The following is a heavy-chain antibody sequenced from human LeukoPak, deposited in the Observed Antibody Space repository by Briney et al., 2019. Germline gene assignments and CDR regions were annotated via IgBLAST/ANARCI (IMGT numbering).Heavy chain of an antibody. D-gene: IGHD7-27*01. Sequence: GGSLRLSCAASGFTVSSYYMSWVRQAPGKGLEWVPIIYSGDITNYSDSVKGRFAVSSDNSENTLYLQMDSLGVEDTVVYYCARGALTGTDAFDIWGQGTKVTVSS. CDR2: IYSGDIT. CDR3: ARGALTGTDAFDI. V-gene: IGHV3-53*01. J-gene: IGHJ3*02. CDR1: GFTVSSYY.